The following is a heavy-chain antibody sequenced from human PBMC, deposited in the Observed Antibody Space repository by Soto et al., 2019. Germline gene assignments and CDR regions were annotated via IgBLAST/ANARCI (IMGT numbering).Heavy chain of an antibody. CDR1: GYTFTIYG. J-gene: IGHJ4*03. Sequence: GASVKVSCKASGYTFTIYGISWVRQAPGQGFEWMGWIRGYDGHTIYSEKVQDRITMTTDTSTGTAYMELRSLRSDDTAMYYCVRNSPPWVDYCGQGTRVTVSS. D-gene: IGHD1-26*01. CDR2: IRGYDGHT. CDR3: VRNSPPWVDY. V-gene: IGHV1-18*04.